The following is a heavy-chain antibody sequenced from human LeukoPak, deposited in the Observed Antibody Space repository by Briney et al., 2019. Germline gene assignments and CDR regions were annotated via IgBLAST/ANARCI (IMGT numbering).Heavy chain of an antibody. J-gene: IGHJ1*01. V-gene: IGHV1-24*01. CDR1: GYTLTELS. Sequence: ASVKVSCKVSGYTLTELSMHWVRQAPGKGLEWMGGFDPEDGETIYAQKFQGRVTMTEDTSTDTAYMELRSLRSDDTAVYYCARDRGYCSSTSCYFAEYFQHWGQGTLVTVSS. D-gene: IGHD2-2*01. CDR3: ARDRGYCSSTSCYFAEYFQH. CDR2: FDPEDGET.